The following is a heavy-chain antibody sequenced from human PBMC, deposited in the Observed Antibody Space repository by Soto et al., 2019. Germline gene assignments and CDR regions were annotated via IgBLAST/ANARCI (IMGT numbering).Heavy chain of an antibody. CDR2: IKQDGSEK. CDR3: ARDRYSYYDFWSGSLPYYYYGMDV. CDR1: GFTFSSYA. D-gene: IGHD3-3*01. Sequence: GGSLRLSCAASGFTFSSYAMHWVRQAPGKGLEWVANIKQDGSEKYYVDSVKGRFTISRDNAKNSLYLQMNSLRAEDTAVYYCARDRYSYYDFWSGSLPYYYYGMDVWGQGTTVTV. V-gene: IGHV3-7*01. J-gene: IGHJ6*02.